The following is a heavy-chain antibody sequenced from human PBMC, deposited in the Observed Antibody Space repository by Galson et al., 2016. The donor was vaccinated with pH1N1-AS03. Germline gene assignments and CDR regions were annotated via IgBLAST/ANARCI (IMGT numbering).Heavy chain of an antibody. CDR1: GGSINSHY. J-gene: IGHJ5*02. D-gene: IGHD1-26*01. CDR2: IHSSGST. Sequence: ETLSLTCTVSGGSINSHYWSWIRQPPGKGLEWIACIHSSGSTNYNPSLKSRVTISLDTSKNQLSLKLSSMTAADTAVYYCARDRYFSCWSYERWFDPWGQGTLATVSS. CDR3: ARDRYFSCWSYERWFDP. V-gene: IGHV4-59*11.